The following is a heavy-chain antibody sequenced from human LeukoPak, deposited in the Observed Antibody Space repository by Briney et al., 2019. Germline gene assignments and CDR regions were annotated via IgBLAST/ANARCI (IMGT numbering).Heavy chain of an antibody. Sequence: PSETLSLTCTVSGGSISSSSYYWGWIRQPPGKGLEWIGSIYYSGSTYYNPSLKSRVTISVDTSKNQFSLKLSSVTAADTAVYYCATRTHGRYQLLYRSFSEYFQHWGQGTLVTVSS. CDR2: IYYSGST. D-gene: IGHD2-2*02. V-gene: IGHV4-39*01. J-gene: IGHJ1*01. CDR1: GGSISSSSYY. CDR3: ATRTHGRYQLLYRSFSEYFQH.